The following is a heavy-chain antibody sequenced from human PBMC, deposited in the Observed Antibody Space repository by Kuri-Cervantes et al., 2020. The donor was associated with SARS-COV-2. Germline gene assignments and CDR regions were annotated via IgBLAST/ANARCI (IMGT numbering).Heavy chain of an antibody. Sequence: GSLRLSCTVSGGSISSSSYYWSWIRQPPGKGLEWIGYLYYSGSTNYNPSLKSRVTISVDTSKNQFSLKLSSVTAADTAVYYCARALWSGYCPFDIWGQGTMVTVSS. CDR1: GGSISSSSYY. CDR3: ARALWSGYCPFDI. CDR2: LYYSGST. D-gene: IGHD3-3*01. J-gene: IGHJ3*02. V-gene: IGHV4-61*01.